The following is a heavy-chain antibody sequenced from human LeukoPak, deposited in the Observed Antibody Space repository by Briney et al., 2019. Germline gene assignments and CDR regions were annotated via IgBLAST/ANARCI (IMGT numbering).Heavy chain of an antibody. D-gene: IGHD3-16*01. CDR1: GFTFSTYW. J-gene: IGHJ4*02. V-gene: IGHV3-7*01. CDR2: INQDASEK. CDR3: ARQPIYEAYFDF. Sequence: PGGSLRLSCAASGFTFSTYWMNWYRQAPGKGLEWVGNINQDASEKNFVDSVKGRFTISRDNAENSLFLQMNSLRADDTAVYFCARQPIYEAYFDFWGQGTLVTVSS.